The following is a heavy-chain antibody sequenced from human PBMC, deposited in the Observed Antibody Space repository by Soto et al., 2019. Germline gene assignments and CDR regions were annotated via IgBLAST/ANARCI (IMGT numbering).Heavy chain of an antibody. J-gene: IGHJ6*02. D-gene: IGHD3-3*01. CDR2: IYYSGST. Sequence: LSLTCTVSGGSISSYYWSWIRQPPGKGLEWIGYIYYSGSTNYNPSLKSRVTISVDTSKNQFSLKLSSVTAADTAVYYCAGSGVDFWSGYYTGVLYYGMDVWGQGTTVTVSS. CDR3: AGSGVDFWSGYYTGVLYYGMDV. CDR1: GGSISSYY. V-gene: IGHV4-59*01.